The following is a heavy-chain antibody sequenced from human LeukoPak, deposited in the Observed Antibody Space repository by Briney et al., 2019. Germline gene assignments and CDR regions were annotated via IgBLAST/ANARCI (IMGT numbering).Heavy chain of an antibody. V-gene: IGHV3-30*02. D-gene: IGHD2-2*01. CDR3: VTGGDIVVVPAAPLGDY. Sequence: GGSLRLSCAASGFTFSSYGMHWVRQAPGKGLEWVAFIRYDGSNKYYADSVKGRFTISRDNSKNTLYLQMNSLRAEDTAVYYCVTGGDIVVVPAAPLGDYWGQGTLVTVSS. CDR1: GFTFSSYG. J-gene: IGHJ4*02. CDR2: IRYDGSNK.